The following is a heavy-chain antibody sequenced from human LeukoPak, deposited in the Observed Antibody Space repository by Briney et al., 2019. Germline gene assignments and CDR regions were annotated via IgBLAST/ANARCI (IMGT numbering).Heavy chain of an antibody. CDR3: AREDSSSPYYYYYMDV. CDR2: IIPIFGTA. CDR1: GYTFTAYY. J-gene: IGHJ6*03. Sequence: SVKVSCKASGYTFTAYYVHWVRQAPGQGLEWMEGIIPIFGTANYAQKFQGRVTITTDESTSTAYMELSSLRSEDTAVYYCAREDSSSPYYYYYMDVWGKGTTVTVSS. V-gene: IGHV1-69*05. D-gene: IGHD6-6*01.